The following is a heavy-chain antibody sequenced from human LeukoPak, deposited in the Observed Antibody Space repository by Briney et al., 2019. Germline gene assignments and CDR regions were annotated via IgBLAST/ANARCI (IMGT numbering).Heavy chain of an antibody. CDR3: ARLKGYYDSGGSLFDY. J-gene: IGHJ4*02. CDR2: IYPGDSDT. D-gene: IGHD3-22*01. CDR1: GYIFTSYW. Sequence: GESLKISCKGSGYIFTSYWIGWVRQMPGKGLEWMGIIYPGDSDTRYSPSFQGQVTISADKSISTAYLQWSSLKASDTAMYYCARLKGYYDSGGSLFDYWGQGTLVTVSS. V-gene: IGHV5-51*01.